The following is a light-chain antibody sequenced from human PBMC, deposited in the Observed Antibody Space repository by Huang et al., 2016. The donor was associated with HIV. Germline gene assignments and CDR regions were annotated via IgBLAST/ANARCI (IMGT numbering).Light chain of an antibody. CDR1: QSVGSD. Sequence: EIVLPPSPATVSVSPGERATLSCRASQSVGSDLAWYQHRPGQAPRRRIYSAATRATGIPGRFSGSGYGTEFILTVSSLQSEDFALYYCQQYRDWPPYTFGQGTKLEIK. CDR2: SAA. CDR3: QQYRDWPPYT. V-gene: IGKV3-15*01. J-gene: IGKJ2*01.